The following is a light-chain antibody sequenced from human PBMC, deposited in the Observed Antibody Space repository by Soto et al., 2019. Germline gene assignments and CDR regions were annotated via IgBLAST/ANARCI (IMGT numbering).Light chain of an antibody. CDR2: GAS. J-gene: IGKJ2*01. Sequence: EIVLMQSPGTLSLSPGDRATLSCRASQSVSSTYLAWYQQKPGQAPRLLIYGASNRATGIPDRFSGSGSGTDFNLSISRLEPEDFAVYYCQHYGTSYTFGQGTKLEIK. CDR1: QSVSSTY. CDR3: QHYGTSYT. V-gene: IGKV3-20*01.